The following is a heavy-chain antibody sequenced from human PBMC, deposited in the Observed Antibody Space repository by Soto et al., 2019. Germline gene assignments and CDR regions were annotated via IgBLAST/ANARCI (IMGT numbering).Heavy chain of an antibody. J-gene: IGHJ4*02. Sequence: PSETLSLTCAVSGASVDNDNYLGWVLQPPGKGLEWIGEIFHTRNTFYNPSLRSRVTISVDESKNQFSLRLTSVTAADTAVYFCASLGTTVSASDSWGQGTLVTVSS. CDR3: ASLGTTVSASDS. V-gene: IGHV4-4*02. CDR2: IFHTRNT. CDR1: GASVDNDNY. D-gene: IGHD1-1*01.